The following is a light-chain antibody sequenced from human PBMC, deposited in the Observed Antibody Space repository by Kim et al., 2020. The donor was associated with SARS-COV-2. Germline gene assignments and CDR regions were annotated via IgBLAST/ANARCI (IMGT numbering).Light chain of an antibody. CDR3: QQYDNLPLT. CDR1: QHIRNN. J-gene: IGKJ4*01. V-gene: IGKV1-33*01. Sequence: ATVGDRVTITCKASQHIRNNLNWYQQKPGKAPKLLIYDGSNLETGVPSRCSGSGSGTEFTFTISSLKPQDIATYYCQQYDNLPLTFGGGTKVDIK. CDR2: DGS.